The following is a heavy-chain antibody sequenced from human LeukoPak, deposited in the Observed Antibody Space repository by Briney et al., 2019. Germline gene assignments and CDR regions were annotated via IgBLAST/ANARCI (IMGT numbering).Heavy chain of an antibody. CDR1: GYSFTTYW. D-gene: IGHD1-1*01. V-gene: IGHV5-51*01. Sequence: GVSLKISCKASGYSFTTYWIGWVRQMPGKGLEWMGIIYPGDSDTRYSPSFQGQVTISVDKSISTAYLQWTSLKASDTAMYYCARRPTGRNYYFDYWGQGALVTVSS. CDR2: IYPGDSDT. J-gene: IGHJ4*02. CDR3: ARRPTGRNYYFDY.